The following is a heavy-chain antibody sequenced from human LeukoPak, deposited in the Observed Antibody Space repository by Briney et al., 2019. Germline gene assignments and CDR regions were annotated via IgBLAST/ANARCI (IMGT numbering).Heavy chain of an antibody. D-gene: IGHD5-12*01. Sequence: GRSLRLSCAASGFTFDDYAMHWVRQAPGKGLEWVSGLSWNSGSIGYADSVKGRFTISRDNAKNSLYLQMNSLRAEDTALYYCAKDKGYSGYEHFDYWGQGTLVTVSS. CDR2: LSWNSGSI. CDR1: GFTFDDYA. J-gene: IGHJ4*02. V-gene: IGHV3-9*01. CDR3: AKDKGYSGYEHFDY.